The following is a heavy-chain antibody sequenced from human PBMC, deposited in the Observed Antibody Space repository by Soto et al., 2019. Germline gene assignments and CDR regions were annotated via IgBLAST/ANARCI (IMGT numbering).Heavy chain of an antibody. CDR1: GFNFRNYW. J-gene: IGHJ4*02. CDR2: IKYDGSTT. V-gene: IGHV3-74*01. CDR3: ARGDWGAYYLDS. Sequence: EVQMVESGGGLVQPGGSLRLSCAASGFNFRNYWMHWVRQAPGKGLVWVSRIKYDGSTTDYADSVYGRFTISRDNAKNTLYLQMNSLRGEDTAVYYCARGDWGAYYLDSWGQGTLVTVSS. D-gene: IGHD3-16*01.